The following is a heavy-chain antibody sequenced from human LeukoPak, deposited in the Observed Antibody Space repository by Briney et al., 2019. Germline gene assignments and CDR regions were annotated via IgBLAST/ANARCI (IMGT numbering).Heavy chain of an antibody. CDR3: ARTYKFYTDSDYGKWFDT. Sequence: GGSLRLSCAASGFTFSSYYMSWIRQAPGKGLEWISYISSSGAITSYSDSVKGRFTISRDNAKNSLHLQMNNLGAEDTAVYFCARTYKFYTDSDYGKWFDTWGQGTLVTVSS. V-gene: IGHV3-11*01. D-gene: IGHD4-17*01. CDR1: GFTFSSYY. J-gene: IGHJ5*02. CDR2: ISSSGAIT.